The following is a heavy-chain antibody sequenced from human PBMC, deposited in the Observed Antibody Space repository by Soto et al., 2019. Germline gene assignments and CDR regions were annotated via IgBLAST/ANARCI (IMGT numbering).Heavy chain of an antibody. D-gene: IGHD1-26*01. CDR3: ARDSCIVGANRGDLGYYYYGMDV. CDR2: IWYDGSNK. Sequence: LRLSCAASGFTFSSYCMHWVRQAPCKGLEWVAVIWYDGSNKYYADSVKGRFTISRDNSKNTLYLQMNSLRAEDTAVYYCARDSCIVGANRGDLGYYYYGMDVWGQGTTVTVSS. CDR1: GFTFSSYC. V-gene: IGHV3-33*01. J-gene: IGHJ6*02.